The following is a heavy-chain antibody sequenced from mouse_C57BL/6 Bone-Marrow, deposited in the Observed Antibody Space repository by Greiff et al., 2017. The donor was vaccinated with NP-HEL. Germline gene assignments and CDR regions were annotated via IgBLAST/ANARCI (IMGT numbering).Heavy chain of an antibody. CDR2: IYPRSGNT. J-gene: IGHJ4*01. V-gene: IGHV1-81*01. CDR1: GYTFTSYG. Sequence: QVQLKESGAELARPGASVKLSCKASGYTFTSYGISWVKQRTGQGLEWIGEIYPRSGNTYYNEKFKGKATLTADKSSSTAYMELRSLTSEDSAVYFCAGELGRRAMDYWGQGTSVTVSS. CDR3: AGELGRRAMDY. D-gene: IGHD4-1*01.